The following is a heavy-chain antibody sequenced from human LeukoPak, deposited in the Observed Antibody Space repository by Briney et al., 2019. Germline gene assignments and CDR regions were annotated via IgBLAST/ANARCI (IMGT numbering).Heavy chain of an antibody. CDR3: ARSDYGDFKGFYY. J-gene: IGHJ4*02. Sequence: SAKVSCKAFGVTFSRYAISWGRQAPGQGLEWMGRIISIFGTANLAQKFQGRVTITTDESTSTAYMELSSLRSDDTAVYYRARSDYGDFKGFYYWGQGTLVTVSS. D-gene: IGHD4-17*01. V-gene: IGHV1-69*05. CDR2: IISIFGTA. CDR1: GVTFSRYA.